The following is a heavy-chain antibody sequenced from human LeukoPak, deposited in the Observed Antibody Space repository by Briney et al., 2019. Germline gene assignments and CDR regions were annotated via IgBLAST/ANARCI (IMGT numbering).Heavy chain of an antibody. D-gene: IGHD5-12*01. CDR2: IYTSGST. V-gene: IGHV4-4*09. CDR3: ARRIVATIGGAGYYYYMDV. J-gene: IGHJ6*03. CDR1: GGSISSYY. Sequence: SETLSLTCTVSGGSISSYYWSWIRQPPGKGLEWIGYIYTSGSTNYNPSLKSRVTISVDTSKNQFSLKLSSVTAADTAVYYCARRIVATIGGAGYYYYMDVWDKGTTVTVSS.